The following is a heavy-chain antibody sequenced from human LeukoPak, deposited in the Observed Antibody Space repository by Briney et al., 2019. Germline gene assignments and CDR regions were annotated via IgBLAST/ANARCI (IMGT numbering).Heavy chain of an antibody. CDR3: ARSSAVTTLSLTY. D-gene: IGHD4-17*01. CDR1: GFTFSSYS. CDR2: INSDGSDT. V-gene: IGHV3-74*01. J-gene: IGHJ4*02. Sequence: GGSLRLSCAASGFTFSSYSMNWVRQAPGKGLVWVSRINSDGSDTTYADSVKGRFTISRDNAKNTLYLQMNSLRVEDTAVYYCARSSAVTTLSLTYWGLGTLVTVSS.